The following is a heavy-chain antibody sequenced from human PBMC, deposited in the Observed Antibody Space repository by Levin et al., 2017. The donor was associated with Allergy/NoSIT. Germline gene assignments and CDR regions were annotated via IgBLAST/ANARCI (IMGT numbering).Heavy chain of an antibody. J-gene: IGHJ6*02. CDR1: GGSLSSHNW. CDR3: ARESPSEGGMDV. CDR2: IYHSGST. Sequence: SCAVSGGSLSSHNWWNWVRQPPGKGLEWIGEIYHSGSTNYNPSLKSRVTMSVDKSKNQFSLKLNSVTAADTAVYYCARESPSEGGMDVWGQGTTVTVSS. V-gene: IGHV4-4*02.